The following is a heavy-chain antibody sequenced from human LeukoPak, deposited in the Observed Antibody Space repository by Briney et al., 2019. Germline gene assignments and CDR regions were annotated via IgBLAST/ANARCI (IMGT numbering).Heavy chain of an antibody. CDR3: AKSSSRAYYFDY. J-gene: IGHJ4*02. V-gene: IGHV3-30*18. CDR2: ISYDGSNK. D-gene: IGHD6-6*01. Sequence: GGSLRLSCAASGFTFSSYGMHWVRQAPGKGLEWVAVISYDGSNKYYADSVKGRFTISRDNSKNTLYLQMNSLRAEDTAVYYCAKSSSRAYYFDYWGQGTLVTFSS. CDR1: GFTFSSYG.